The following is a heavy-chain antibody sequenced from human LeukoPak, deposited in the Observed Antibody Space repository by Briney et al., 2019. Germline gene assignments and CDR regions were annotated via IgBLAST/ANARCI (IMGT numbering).Heavy chain of an antibody. Sequence: GGSLRLSYAASGFTFSSYWMSWVRQAPGKGLEWVANIKQDGSEKYYVDSVKGRFTISRDNAKNSLYLQMNSLRAEDTAVYYCARDYGYCSSTSCYAYYFDYWGQGTLVTVSS. J-gene: IGHJ4*02. CDR2: IKQDGSEK. CDR3: ARDYGYCSSTSCYAYYFDY. D-gene: IGHD2-2*01. CDR1: GFTFSSYW. V-gene: IGHV3-7*01.